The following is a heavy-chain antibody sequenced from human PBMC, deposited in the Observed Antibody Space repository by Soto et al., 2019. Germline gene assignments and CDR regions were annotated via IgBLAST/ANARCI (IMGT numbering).Heavy chain of an antibody. CDR1: GGTFYTYA. D-gene: IGHD3-10*01. V-gene: IGHV1-69*01. J-gene: IGHJ4*02. CDR3: ARDVSVMTSVFGF. CDR2: ITPMIGTT. Sequence: QVHLVQSGAEVKRPGSSVRVSCRASGGTFYTYAFTWVRQAPGQGLEWMGGITPMIGTTKYAQKFHGRVTFSADESASTAEMELSTPRSDDTAVYYCARDVSVMTSVFGFWGQGTLITVSS.